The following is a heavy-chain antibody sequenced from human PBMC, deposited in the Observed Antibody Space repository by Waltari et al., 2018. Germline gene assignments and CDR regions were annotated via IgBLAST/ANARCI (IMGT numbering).Heavy chain of an antibody. Sequence: QLQLQESGPGLVKPSETLSLTCTVSGGSISSSSYYWGWIRQPPGKGLEWIGRIYYSGSTDYNPSPNSRVTISVDTSKNQFSLKLSSVTAADTAVYYCARQLEPPAVDYCGQGTLVTVSS. CDR2: IYYSGST. V-gene: IGHV4-39*01. D-gene: IGHD1-1*01. CDR3: ARQLEPPAVDY. J-gene: IGHJ4*02. CDR1: GGSISSSSYY.